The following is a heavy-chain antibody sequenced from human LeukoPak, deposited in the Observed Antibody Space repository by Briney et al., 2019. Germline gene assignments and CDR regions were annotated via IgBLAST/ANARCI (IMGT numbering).Heavy chain of an antibody. CDR2: IYYSGST. J-gene: IGHJ4*02. CDR1: GGSVDSSSYY. Sequence: PSETLSLTCTVSGGSVDSSSYYWGWVRQPPGEGLEWIGFIYYSGSTYYNPSLESRVTISVDTSKRKFSLNVTSVTAADTAVYYCARRISPRVFDCWGQGTLVTVSS. V-gene: IGHV4-39*01. CDR3: ARRISPRVFDC. D-gene: IGHD3-3*02.